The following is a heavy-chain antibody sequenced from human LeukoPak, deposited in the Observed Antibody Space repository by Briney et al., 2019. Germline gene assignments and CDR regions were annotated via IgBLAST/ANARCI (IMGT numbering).Heavy chain of an antibody. CDR2: ISSSGSTI. D-gene: IGHD3-3*01. CDR3: ARAVLEWFTN. J-gene: IGHJ4*02. V-gene: IGHV3-48*01. CDR1: GFPFSSFS. Sequence: GGSLRLSCAASGFPFSSFSMNWVRQAPGKGLEWISYISSSGSTIYYADSVKGRFTISRDNAKNSLYLQMNSLRAEDTAVYYCARAVLEWFTNWGQGTLVTVSS.